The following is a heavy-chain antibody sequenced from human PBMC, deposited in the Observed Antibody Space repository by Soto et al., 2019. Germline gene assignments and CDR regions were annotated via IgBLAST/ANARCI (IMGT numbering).Heavy chain of an antibody. D-gene: IGHD3-3*01. CDR3: ASGAITIFGVAEENWFDP. Sequence: ASVKVSCKASGYTVTGYDIHWVRQATGQRLEWMGWINAGNGNTKYSQKFQGRVTITRDTSASTAYMELSSLRSEDTAVYYCASGAITIFGVAEENWFDPWGQGTLVTVSS. V-gene: IGHV1-3*01. J-gene: IGHJ5*02. CDR2: INAGNGNT. CDR1: GYTVTGYD.